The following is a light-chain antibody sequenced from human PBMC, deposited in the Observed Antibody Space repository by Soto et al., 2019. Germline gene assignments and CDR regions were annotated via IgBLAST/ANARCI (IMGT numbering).Light chain of an antibody. CDR2: EVR. Sequence: QSVLTQPASVSGPPGQSITISCTGTSSDVGEYNYVSWYQHHPGKAPKLIIYEVRNRPSGVSNRFSGAKSGNTASLTISGLQAEDEANYYCSSYRTGSAFYVFGSGTKATVL. J-gene: IGLJ1*01. CDR3: SSYRTGSAFYV. V-gene: IGLV2-14*01. CDR1: SSDVGEYNY.